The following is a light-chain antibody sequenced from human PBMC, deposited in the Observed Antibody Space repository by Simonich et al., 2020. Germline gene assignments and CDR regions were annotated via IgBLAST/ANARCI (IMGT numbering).Light chain of an antibody. CDR2: DVS. CDR3: CSYAGSYTRV. J-gene: IGLJ3*02. V-gene: IGLV2-11*01. CDR1: SGDVGSYNY. Sequence: QSALTQPRSVSGSPGQSVTLSCTGTSGDVGSYNYVSWYQQHPGKAPKLMIYDVSKLPAGVPDRFSGSKSGNTASLTISGLQAEDEADYYCCSYAGSYTRVFGGGTKLTVL.